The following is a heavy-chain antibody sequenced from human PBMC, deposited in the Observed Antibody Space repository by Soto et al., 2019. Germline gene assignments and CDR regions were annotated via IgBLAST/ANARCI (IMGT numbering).Heavy chain of an antibody. CDR3: ARVREGRYLGN. V-gene: IGHV3-7*01. CDR1: GFTFSSYW. Sequence: GGSLRLSCAASGFTFSSYWMSWVRQAPGKGLEWVASLKQDGSEKYYVDSVKGRFTVSRDNAKNSLCLQMNSLRAEDTAVYYCARVREGRYLGNWGQGTRVTVSS. J-gene: IGHJ4*02. CDR2: LKQDGSEK.